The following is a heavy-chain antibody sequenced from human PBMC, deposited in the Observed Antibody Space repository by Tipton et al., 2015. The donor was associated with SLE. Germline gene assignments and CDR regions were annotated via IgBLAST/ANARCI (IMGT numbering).Heavy chain of an antibody. CDR2: IYTSGST. D-gene: IGHD1-14*01. CDR1: DDSITTDH. CDR3: ARHISISYDVFDV. V-gene: IGHV4-4*07. J-gene: IGHJ3*01. Sequence: TLSLTCTVSDDSITTDHWTWVRQSAGKGLEFIGRIYTSGSTNYNPSLERRVTISIDTSRTQFSLNLTSVTASDTAVYYCARHISISYDVFDVWSQGTMVTVSS.